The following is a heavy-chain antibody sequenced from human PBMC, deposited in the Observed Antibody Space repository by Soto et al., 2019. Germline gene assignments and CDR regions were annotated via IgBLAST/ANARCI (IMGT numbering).Heavy chain of an antibody. V-gene: IGHV3-23*01. CDR1: GFTFTTYA. CDR2: ISAGGGTT. Sequence: GGSLRFSCAASGFTFTTYAMSWVRQAPGKGLEWVSAISAGGGTTYYADSVKGRFTISRDNSMNALYLQIHSLRVEDTAVYYCAHTPGYGVFDAYDIWGQGTMVTV. D-gene: IGHD4-17*01. CDR3: AHTPGYGVFDAYDI. J-gene: IGHJ3*02.